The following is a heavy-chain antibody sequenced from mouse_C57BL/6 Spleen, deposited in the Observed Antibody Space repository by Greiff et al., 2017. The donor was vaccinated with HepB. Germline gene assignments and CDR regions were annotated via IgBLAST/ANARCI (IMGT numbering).Heavy chain of an antibody. V-gene: IGHV1-80*01. CDR1: GSAFSSYW. D-gene: IGHD2-12*01. CDR3: ARGADDGFSY. J-gene: IGHJ3*01. CDR2: IYPGDGDT. Sequence: QVQLQQSGAELVKPGASVKISCKASGSAFSSYWMNWVKQRPGKGLAWIGQIYPGDGDTNYNGKFKGKATLTADKSASTAYMQLSSLTSEDSAVYFCARGADDGFSYWGQGTLVTVSA.